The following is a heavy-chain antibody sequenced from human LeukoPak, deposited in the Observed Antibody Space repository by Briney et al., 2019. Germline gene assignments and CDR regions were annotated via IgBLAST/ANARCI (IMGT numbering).Heavy chain of an antibody. CDR1: GGSISSYY. Sequence: SETLSLACTVSGGSISSYYWSWIRQPPGKGLEWIGYIYYSGSTNYNPSLKSRVTISVDTSKNQFSLKLSSVTAADTAVYYCAVPSLGGGPIPDYWGQGTLVTVSS. J-gene: IGHJ4*02. CDR3: AVPSLGGGPIPDY. CDR2: IYYSGST. V-gene: IGHV4-59*08. D-gene: IGHD2-15*01.